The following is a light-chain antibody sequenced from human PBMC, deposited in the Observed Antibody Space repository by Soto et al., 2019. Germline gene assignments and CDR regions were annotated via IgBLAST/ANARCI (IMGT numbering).Light chain of an antibody. Sequence: DIQSTQSPSSLSASVGDRVTITCRASQSISTYLNWYQQKAGLAPKLLIYAASSLQSGVPSRFSGSGSGTDFTLTISSLQPDDLAPYYCQQANSCPFTFGQGTRLEIK. J-gene: IGKJ5*01. CDR2: AAS. V-gene: IGKV1-39*01. CDR1: QSISTY. CDR3: QQANSCPFT.